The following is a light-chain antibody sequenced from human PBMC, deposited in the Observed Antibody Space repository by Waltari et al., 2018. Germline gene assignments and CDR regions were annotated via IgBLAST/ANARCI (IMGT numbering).Light chain of an antibody. CDR1: NIGSKN. J-gene: IGLJ1*01. CDR2: RDS. Sequence: SYELTQPLSVSVALGQTARLTCGGNNIGSKNVHRYQQKPGQAPVLVIYRDSNRPSGIPERFSGSNSGNTATLTISRAQAGDEADYYCQVWDSRGVFGTGTKVTVL. V-gene: IGLV3-9*01. CDR3: QVWDSRGV.